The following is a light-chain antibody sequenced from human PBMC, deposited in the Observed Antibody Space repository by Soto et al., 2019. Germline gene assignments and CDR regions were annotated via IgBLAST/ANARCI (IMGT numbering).Light chain of an antibody. CDR1: QSVSSSY. CDR3: HQYDMSPPYT. CDR2: GAS. V-gene: IGKV3-20*01. Sequence: DIVLTQSPGTLSLSPGERATLSCRASQSVSSSYLAWYQQKAGQAPRLLIYGASNKATGIPDRFSGSGSGTDFTLTISRLEPEDFAVYYCHQYDMSPPYTFGQGTKVDIK. J-gene: IGKJ2*01.